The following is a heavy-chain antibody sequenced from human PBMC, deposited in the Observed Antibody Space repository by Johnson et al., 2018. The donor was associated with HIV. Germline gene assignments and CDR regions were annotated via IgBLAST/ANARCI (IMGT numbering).Heavy chain of an antibody. Sequence: QVQLVESGGGLVQPGGSLRLSCAASGFSFSSYAMHWVRQAPGKGLEWVAVVSYDGSNKNYADSVKGRFTISRDNSKNTLYLQMNSLKSEDTAVYYCAKAPGRGAGAFDIWGQGTMVTVSS. CDR1: GFSFSSYA. J-gene: IGHJ3*02. V-gene: IGHV3-30*04. CDR3: AKAPGRGAGAFDI. CDR2: VSYDGSNK. D-gene: IGHD3-10*01.